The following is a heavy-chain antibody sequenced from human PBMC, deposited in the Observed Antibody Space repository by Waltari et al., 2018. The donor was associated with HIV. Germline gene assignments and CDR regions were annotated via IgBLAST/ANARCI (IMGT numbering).Heavy chain of an antibody. CDR3: ARTPLYSSSSSTTDY. V-gene: IGHV3-74*01. CDR2: INSDGSST. CDR1: GFTFSSYW. J-gene: IGHJ4*02. Sequence: EVQLVESGGGLVQPGGSLSLSCAASGFTFSSYWMHWVRQAPGKGLVWVSRINSDGSSTSYADSVKGRFTISRDNAKNTLYLQMNSLRAEDTAVYYCARTPLYSSSSSTTDYWGQGTLVTVSS. D-gene: IGHD6-6*01.